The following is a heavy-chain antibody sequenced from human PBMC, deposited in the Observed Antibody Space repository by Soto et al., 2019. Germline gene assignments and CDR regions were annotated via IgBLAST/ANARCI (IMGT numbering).Heavy chain of an antibody. CDR2: IFSNDEK. CDR3: AQSPSGSYHLQNPNWFDP. Sequence: QVTLKESGPVLVKPTETLTLTCTVSGFSLSNARMGVSWIRQPPGKALEWLAHIFSNDEKSYSTSLKSRLTISKDTSKSQVVLTMTNMDPVDTATYYCAQSPSGSYHLQNPNWFDPWGQGTLVTVSS. V-gene: IGHV2-26*01. D-gene: IGHD1-26*01. CDR1: GFSLSNARMG. J-gene: IGHJ5*02.